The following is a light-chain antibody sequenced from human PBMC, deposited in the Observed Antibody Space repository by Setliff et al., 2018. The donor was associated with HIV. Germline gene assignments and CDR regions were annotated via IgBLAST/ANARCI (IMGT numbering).Light chain of an antibody. V-gene: IGKV4-1*01. CDR2: WAS. CDR3: QQYYSMPAT. Sequence: DIVMTQSPESLGVSLGERATINCKSSQSLFYNSNNKNYLAWYQQTPRQPPKLLIYWASTRESGVPDRFSGSGSGTDYTLTINSLQAEDVAVYYCQQYYSMPATFGQGTKVDIK. CDR1: QSLFYNSNNKNY. J-gene: IGKJ2*01.